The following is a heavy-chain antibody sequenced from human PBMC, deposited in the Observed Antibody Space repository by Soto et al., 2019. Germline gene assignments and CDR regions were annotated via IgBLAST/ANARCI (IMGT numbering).Heavy chain of an antibody. D-gene: IGHD2-21*02. J-gene: IGHJ4*02. CDR3: ARGPCGVDCYPPES. Sequence: SETLSLTCIVSGDSISSGDYYWSWIRQPPGKGLEWIGYIYYSSTTYYNPSLKSRVTISVDKSKNHFSLELTSVTAADTAVYYCARGPCGVDCYPPESGGQGTLVTVPS. CDR1: GDSISSGDYY. CDR2: IYYSSTT. V-gene: IGHV4-30-4*01.